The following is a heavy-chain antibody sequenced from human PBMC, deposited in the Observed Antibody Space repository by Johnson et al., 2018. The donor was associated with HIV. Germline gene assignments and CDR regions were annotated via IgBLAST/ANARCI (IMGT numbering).Heavy chain of an antibody. CDR2: IKQDGSEE. Sequence: VQLVESGGGLIQPGGSLRLSCAASGFTVSSNYMSWVRQAPGKGLEWVANIKQDGSEEYYVDSVKGRFTISRDNAKNSLYLQMNSLRAGDTAVYYCASVYYDIWTGYYYDALDIWGRGTMVTVSS. CDR1: GFTVSSNY. CDR3: ASVYYDIWTGYYYDALDI. D-gene: IGHD3-9*01. V-gene: IGHV3-7*01. J-gene: IGHJ3*02.